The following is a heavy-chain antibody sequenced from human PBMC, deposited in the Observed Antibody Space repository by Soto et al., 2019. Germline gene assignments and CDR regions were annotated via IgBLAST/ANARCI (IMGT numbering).Heavy chain of an antibody. V-gene: IGHV3-30*18. Sequence: GSLRLSCAASGFTFSSYGMHWVRQAPGKGLEWVAVISYDGSNKYYADSVKGRFTISRDNSKNTLYLQMNSLRAEDTAVYYCAKDRGDSSSSGHYYGMDVWGQGTTVTVSS. D-gene: IGHD6-6*01. CDR3: AKDRGDSSSSGHYYGMDV. CDR1: GFTFSSYG. CDR2: ISYDGSNK. J-gene: IGHJ6*02.